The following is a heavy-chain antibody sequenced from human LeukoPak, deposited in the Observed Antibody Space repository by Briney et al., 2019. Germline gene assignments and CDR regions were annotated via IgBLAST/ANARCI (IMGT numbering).Heavy chain of an antibody. D-gene: IGHD3-10*01. CDR2: IKQDGSEK. J-gene: IGHJ4*02. V-gene: IGHV3-7*01. Sequence: GGSLRLSCAASGFAFSDCGMHWVRQAPGKGLEWVANIKQDGSEKYYVDSVKGRFTISRDNAKNSLYLQMNSLRAEDTAVYYCARRRGLRPLDYWGQGTLVTVSS. CDR3: ARRRGLRPLDY. CDR1: GFAFSDCG.